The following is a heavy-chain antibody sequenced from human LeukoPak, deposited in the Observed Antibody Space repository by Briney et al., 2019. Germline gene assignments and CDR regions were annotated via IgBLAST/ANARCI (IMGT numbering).Heavy chain of an antibody. CDR2: ISWNGGSI. J-gene: IGHJ4*02. CDR1: GVTFDNYA. CDR3: AKGQVGATGYFHY. Sequence: PGSSLRLSCAASGVTFDNYAMNWVRQAPGKGLEWVSSISWNGGSIGYGDSVKGRFTISRDNAKNSLYLQMNSLRAEDTALYYCAKGQVGATGYFHYWGQGTLVTISS. D-gene: IGHD1-26*01. V-gene: IGHV3-9*01.